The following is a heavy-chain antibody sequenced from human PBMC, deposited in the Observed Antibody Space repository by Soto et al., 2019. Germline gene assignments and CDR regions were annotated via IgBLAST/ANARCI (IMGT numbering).Heavy chain of an antibody. CDR2: IYYSGST. CDR3: ARDRNWKCYYGMDV. Sequence: PSETLSLPCTVSGAYISSYYWSWIRQPPGKGLEWIGYIYYSGSTNYNPSLKSRVTISVDTSKNQFSLRLSSVTAADTAVYYCARDRNWKCYYGMDVWGQETTVTVSS. CDR1: GAYISSYY. D-gene: IGHD1-1*01. V-gene: IGHV4-59*01. J-gene: IGHJ6*02.